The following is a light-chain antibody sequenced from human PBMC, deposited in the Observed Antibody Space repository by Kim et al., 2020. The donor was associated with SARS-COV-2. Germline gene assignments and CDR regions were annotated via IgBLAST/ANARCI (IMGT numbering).Light chain of an antibody. Sequence: SYELTQRPSVSVSPGQTASITCSGDKLGDKYACWYQQKPGQSPVLVIYQDSKRPSGIPERFSGSNSGNTATLTISGTQAMDEADYYCQAWDSSTEVFGGG. J-gene: IGLJ3*02. CDR2: QDS. V-gene: IGLV3-1*01. CDR3: QAWDSSTEV. CDR1: KLGDKY.